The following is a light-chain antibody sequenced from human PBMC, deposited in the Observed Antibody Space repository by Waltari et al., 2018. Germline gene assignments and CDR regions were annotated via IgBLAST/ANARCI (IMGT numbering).Light chain of an antibody. V-gene: IGKV1-39*01. CDR1: QGIRNS. CDR3: QQSYSHPYT. CDR2: GAS. Sequence: DIQMTQSPSPLSASVGDRVTFTCRASQGIRNSLIWFQQIPGKPPRFLIYGASHLQTGVPSRFSGSGSGTDFSVTISSLQPEAFATYYCQQSYSHPYTFAQKTKLEIK. J-gene: IGKJ2*01.